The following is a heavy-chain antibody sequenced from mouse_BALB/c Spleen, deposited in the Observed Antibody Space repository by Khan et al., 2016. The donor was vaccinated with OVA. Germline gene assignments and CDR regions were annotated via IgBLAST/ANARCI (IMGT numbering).Heavy chain of an antibody. Sequence: QVQLKESGAELAKPGASVKMSCKASGYTFINYWILWVKQRPGQGLEWIGYINPSTGYTEYNQNFKDKATLTADKSSSTAYMQLRSLTSEDSAVYYCARRGLRWDSDYWGQGTTLTVSA. CDR2: INPSTGYT. D-gene: IGHD1-1*01. CDR3: ARRGLRWDSDY. CDR1: GYTFINYW. V-gene: IGHV1-7*01. J-gene: IGHJ2*01.